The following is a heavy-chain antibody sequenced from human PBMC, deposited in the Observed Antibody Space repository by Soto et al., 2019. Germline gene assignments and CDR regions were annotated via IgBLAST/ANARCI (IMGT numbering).Heavy chain of an antibody. CDR2: INPNTGGA. D-gene: IGHD3-3*01. J-gene: IGHJ4*02. V-gene: IGHV1-2*02. CDR1: GYTFSDFY. Sequence: ASVKVSCKSSGYTFSDFYIHWVRQAPGQGLEWMGWINPNTGGAVYAQKFLGRVTMTRDTSISTAYMELGRLASDDTAIYYCATSIYDDFWSGYYWGQGTLVTVSS. CDR3: ATSIYDDFWSGYY.